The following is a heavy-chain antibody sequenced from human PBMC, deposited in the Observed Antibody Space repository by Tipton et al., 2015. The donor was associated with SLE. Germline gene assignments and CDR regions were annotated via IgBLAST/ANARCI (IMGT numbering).Heavy chain of an antibody. Sequence: TLSLTCTVSGGSISSSIYYWGWIRQPPGKGLEWLGEIKLSGRTNYNPSLKNRITISVDTSKNQISLKLNSMTAADTAVYYCARGRVAPHYWGQGTLVTVSS. J-gene: IGHJ4*02. CDR2: IKLSGRT. CDR1: GGSISSSIYY. CDR3: ARGRVAPHY. V-gene: IGHV4-39*07. D-gene: IGHD3-3*01.